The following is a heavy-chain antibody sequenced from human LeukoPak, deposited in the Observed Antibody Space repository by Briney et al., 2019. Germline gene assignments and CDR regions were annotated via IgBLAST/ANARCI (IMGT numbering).Heavy chain of an antibody. CDR1: GASMNTHY. CDR2: MLDTVTT. D-gene: IGHD5-18*01. J-gene: IGHJ4*02. CDR3: ATIKRGNIFGYFDF. V-gene: IGHV4-59*07. Sequence: PSDTLSLTCAVSGASMNTHYWSWIRQPPGKGLEWIGYMLDTVTTKDNPSLKSRFTLSADTTTNQFSLRLTSVTAADTAVYYCATIKRGNIFGYFDFWGQGIPVTVSS.